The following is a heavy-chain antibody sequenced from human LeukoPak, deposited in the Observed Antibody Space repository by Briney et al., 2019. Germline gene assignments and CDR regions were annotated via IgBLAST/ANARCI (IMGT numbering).Heavy chain of an antibody. Sequence: SETLSLTCTVSGGSISSYYWSWIRQPPGKGLEWIGYIYYSGSTNYDPSLKSRVTISVDTSKNQFSLKLSSVSAADTAVYYCAGSGSYYWYFDLWGRGTLVTVSS. V-gene: IGHV4-59*01. D-gene: IGHD1-26*01. CDR3: AGSGSYYWYFDL. J-gene: IGHJ2*01. CDR2: IYYSGST. CDR1: GGSISSYY.